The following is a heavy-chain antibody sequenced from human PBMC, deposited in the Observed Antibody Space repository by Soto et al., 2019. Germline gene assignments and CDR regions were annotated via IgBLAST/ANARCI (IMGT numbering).Heavy chain of an antibody. Sequence: SETLSLTCNVSGGSLNDHRWAWIRQPPGQGLELVAYISDTGRTDYNPFLKSRLSISVDTSRNQFSLEVRSLTSADTAIYYCARDKITGLFDYWGQGTRVTVSS. CDR2: ISDTGRT. J-gene: IGHJ4*02. D-gene: IGHD2-8*02. CDR3: ARDKITGLFDY. V-gene: IGHV4-59*11. CDR1: GGSLNDHR.